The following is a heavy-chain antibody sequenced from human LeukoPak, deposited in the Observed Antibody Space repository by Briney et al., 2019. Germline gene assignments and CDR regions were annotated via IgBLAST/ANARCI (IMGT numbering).Heavy chain of an antibody. CDR1: GFTFSSYW. D-gene: IGHD2-2*02. CDR3: ARDRYCSSTSCYTSEDY. CDR2: INSDGSST. V-gene: IGHV3-74*01. J-gene: IGHJ4*02. Sequence: GGSLRLSCAASGFTFSSYWMRWVRQAPGKGLVWVSRINSDGSSTSYADSVKGRFTISRDNAKNTLYLQMNSLRAEDTAVYYCARDRYCSSTSCYTSEDYWGQGTLVTVSS.